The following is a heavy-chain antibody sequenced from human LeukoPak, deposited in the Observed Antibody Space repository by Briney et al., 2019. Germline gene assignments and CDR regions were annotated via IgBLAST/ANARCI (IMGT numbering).Heavy chain of an antibody. Sequence: PGGSLRLSCAASGFTFSSYGMHWVRQAPGKGLEWVAVISYDGSNKYYADSVKDRFTISRDNSKNTLYLQMNSLRAEDTAVYYCAKDSAYSSGWYGRNYYYYMDVWGKGTTVTVSS. D-gene: IGHD6-19*01. V-gene: IGHV3-30*18. CDR2: ISYDGSNK. J-gene: IGHJ6*03. CDR1: GFTFSSYG. CDR3: AKDSAYSSGWYGRNYYYYMDV.